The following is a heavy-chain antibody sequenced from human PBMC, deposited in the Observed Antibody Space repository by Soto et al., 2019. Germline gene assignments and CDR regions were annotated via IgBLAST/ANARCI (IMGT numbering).Heavy chain of an antibody. CDR1: GYSFTSYW. Sequence: GESLKISCKGSGYSFTSYWIGWVRQMPGKGLEWMGVIYPGDSYTNYSPSFQGHVTISADKSISTAYLQWSSLKASDTAMYYCARTVTTSYYYYGMDVWGQGTTVTVSS. CDR3: ARTVTTSYYYYGMDV. CDR2: IYPGDSYT. J-gene: IGHJ6*02. D-gene: IGHD4-4*01. V-gene: IGHV5-51*01.